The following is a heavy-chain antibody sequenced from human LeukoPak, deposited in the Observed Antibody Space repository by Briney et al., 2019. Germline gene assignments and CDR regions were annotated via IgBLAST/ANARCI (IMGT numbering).Heavy chain of an antibody. Sequence: SETLSLTCTVSGGSISSYYWSWIRQPPGKGLEWIGYIYYSGSTNYNPSLKSRVTISVDTSKNQFSLKLSSVTAADTAVYYCARAGPNSDYGDPFGAFDIWGQGTMVTVSS. CDR3: ARAGPNSDYGDPFGAFDI. D-gene: IGHD4-17*01. CDR2: IYYSGST. CDR1: GGSISSYY. V-gene: IGHV4-59*01. J-gene: IGHJ3*02.